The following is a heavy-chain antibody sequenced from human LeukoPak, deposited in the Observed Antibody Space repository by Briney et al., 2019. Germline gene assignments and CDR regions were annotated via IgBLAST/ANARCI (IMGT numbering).Heavy chain of an antibody. J-gene: IGHJ4*02. Sequence: SQTLSLTCAISGDSVSNYTTAWNWIRQSPSRGLEWLGRTYYRSKWYNEYAVSVKSRITVDPDTSKNQFSLQLSSVTPEDTAVYYCARGYYCDSWGQGTLVTVSS. CDR2: TYYRSKWYN. V-gene: IGHV6-1*01. CDR1: GDSVSNYTTA. CDR3: ARGYYCDS.